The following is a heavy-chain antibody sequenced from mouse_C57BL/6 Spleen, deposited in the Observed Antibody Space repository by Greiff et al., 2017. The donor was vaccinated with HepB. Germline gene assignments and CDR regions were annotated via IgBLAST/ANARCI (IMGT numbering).Heavy chain of an antibody. CDR1: GFSLTSYA. J-gene: IGHJ4*01. Sequence: VQLQESGPGLVAPSQSLSITCTVSGFSLTSYAISWVRQPPGKGLEWLGVIWTGGGTNYNSALKSRLSISKDNSKSQVFLKMNSLQTDDTARYYCARNYDYYDYGGAMDYWGQGTSVTVSS. D-gene: IGHD2-4*01. CDR2: IWTGGGT. CDR3: ARNYDYYDYGGAMDY. V-gene: IGHV2-9-1*01.